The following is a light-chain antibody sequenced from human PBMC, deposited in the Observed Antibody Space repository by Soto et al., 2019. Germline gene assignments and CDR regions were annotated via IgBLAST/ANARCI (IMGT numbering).Light chain of an antibody. J-gene: IGKJ5*01. V-gene: IGKV1-27*01. CDR1: QGIINY. CDR2: TSS. CDR3: QQYDNLPIT. Sequence: DIQMTQSPSSLSASVGDRVTITCRASQGIINYLAWYQQKPGKVPKLLIYTSSTLQSGVPSRFSGSGSGTSFTFTISSLQPEDIATYYCQQYDNLPITFGQGTRLEIK.